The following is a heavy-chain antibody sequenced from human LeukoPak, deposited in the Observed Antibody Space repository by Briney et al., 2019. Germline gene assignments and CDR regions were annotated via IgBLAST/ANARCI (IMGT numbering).Heavy chain of an antibody. CDR2: INHSGST. V-gene: IGHV4-34*01. Sequence: PSETLSLTCAVYSGSFSGYYWSWIRQPPGKGLEWIGEINHSGSTNYNPSLKSRVTISVDTSKNQFSLKLSSVTAADTAVYYCASLRGHDAFDIWGQGTMVTVSS. CDR1: SGSFSGYY. D-gene: IGHD3-10*01. CDR3: ASLRGHDAFDI. J-gene: IGHJ3*02.